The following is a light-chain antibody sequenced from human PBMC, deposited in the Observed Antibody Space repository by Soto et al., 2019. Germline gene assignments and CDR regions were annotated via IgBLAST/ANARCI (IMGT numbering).Light chain of an antibody. CDR3: HQRQYWPPIT. CDR2: GAS. J-gene: IGKJ5*01. Sequence: PGERVTLPCRASQSVSSSYLTWYQQKPGQAPRLLIYGASTRATGIPARFSGSGSGTDFTLTVSSLQPEDFAVYYCHQRQYWPPITSGQGTRLEIK. CDR1: QSVSSSY. V-gene: IGKV3D-7*01.